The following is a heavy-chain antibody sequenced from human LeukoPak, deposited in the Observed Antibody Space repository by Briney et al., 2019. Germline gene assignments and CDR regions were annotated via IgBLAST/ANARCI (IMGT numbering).Heavy chain of an antibody. CDR2: LSGDGGTT. CDR3: ATKPYYSDSSGYYYEYFQH. J-gene: IGHJ1*01. CDR1: GFTFSNYA. D-gene: IGHD3-22*01. Sequence: PGGSLRLSCAAAGFTFSNYAMTWVRQAPGKGLEWVSVLSGDGGTTYYADSVRGRFTISRDNSKNTLSLQMNILRAEDTAVYYCATKPYYSDSSGYYYEYFQHWGQGTLVTVSS. V-gene: IGHV3-23*01.